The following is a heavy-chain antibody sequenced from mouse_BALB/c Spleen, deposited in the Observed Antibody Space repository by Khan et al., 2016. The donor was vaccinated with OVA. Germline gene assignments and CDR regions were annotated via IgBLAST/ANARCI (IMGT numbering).Heavy chain of an antibody. CDR1: GYTFTSYT. V-gene: IGHV1-4*01. D-gene: IGHD2-14*01. CDR2: INPSSGYT. J-gene: IGHJ3*01. CDR3: SRGGAYDRNDGWFAY. Sequence: QVQLQQSGAELARPGASVKMSCKASGYTFTSYTIHWIKQRPGQGLEWIGYINPSSGYTNYNQKFKDKATLTADKSYTTAYMQLSSLTYDDSAVYYCSRGGAYDRNDGWFAYWGQGTLVTVSA.